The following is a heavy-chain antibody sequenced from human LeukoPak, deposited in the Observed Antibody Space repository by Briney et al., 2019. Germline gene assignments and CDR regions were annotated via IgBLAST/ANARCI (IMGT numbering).Heavy chain of an antibody. CDR3: TTHKRH. Sequence: GGSLRLSCAASGFTFSSYAMHWVRQAPGKGLEWVAVISYDGSNKYYADSVKGRFTISRDNSKNTLYLQMNSLRAEDTAVYYCTTHKRHWGQGTLVTVSS. D-gene: IGHD1-14*01. CDR1: GFTFSSYA. J-gene: IGHJ4*02. V-gene: IGHV3-30*04. CDR2: ISYDGSNK.